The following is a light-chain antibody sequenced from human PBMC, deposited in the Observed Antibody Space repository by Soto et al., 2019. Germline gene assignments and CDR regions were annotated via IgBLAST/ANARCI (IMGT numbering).Light chain of an antibody. Sequence: EIVLTQSPATLSLSPGERATLSCRASQSVSNYLSWYQQKPGQAPRRLIYDVSNRATGIPTRFSGSGSGTDFSLTISSLEPEDFAVYYCQHRANWPLTFGGGTEVEIK. CDR3: QHRANWPLT. J-gene: IGKJ4*01. CDR2: DVS. V-gene: IGKV3-11*01. CDR1: QSVSNY.